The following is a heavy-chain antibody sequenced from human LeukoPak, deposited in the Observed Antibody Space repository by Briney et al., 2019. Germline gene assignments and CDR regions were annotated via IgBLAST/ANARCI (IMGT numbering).Heavy chain of an antibody. V-gene: IGHV4-59*08. CDR3: ARHRYSSAWSVVDY. D-gene: IGHD6-19*01. CDR2: IYYSGST. CDR1: GGSISTYY. Sequence: SETLSLNCTVSGGSISTYYWSWIRQPPGKGLEWIGNIYYSGSTNYNPSLKIRVTISVDTSKNQFSLKLTAVTAADTAVYYCARHRYSSAWSVVDYWGQGTLVTVSS. J-gene: IGHJ4*02.